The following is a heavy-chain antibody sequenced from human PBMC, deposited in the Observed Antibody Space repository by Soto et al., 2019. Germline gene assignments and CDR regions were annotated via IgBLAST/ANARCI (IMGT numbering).Heavy chain of an antibody. V-gene: IGHV1-8*01. CDR3: ARDGCLLWFGDVAAFDI. CDR2: MNPNSGNT. CDR1: GYTFTSYD. Sequence: QVQLVQSGAEVKKPGASVKVSCKASGYTFTSYDINWVRQATGQGLEWMGWMNPNSGNTGYAQKLQGRVTMTRNTSISTAYMELSSLGSEDTAVYYRARDGCLLWFGDVAAFDIWGQGTMVTVSS. D-gene: IGHD3-10*01. J-gene: IGHJ3*02.